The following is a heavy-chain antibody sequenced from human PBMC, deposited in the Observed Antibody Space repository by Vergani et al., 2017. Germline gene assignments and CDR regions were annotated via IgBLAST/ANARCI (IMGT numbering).Heavy chain of an antibody. CDR1: GGSISSGSYY. V-gene: IGHV4-61*02. D-gene: IGHD3-10*01. CDR3: ARDFGYYYYYGMDV. Sequence: QVQLQESGPGLVKPSQTLSLTCTVSGGSISSGSYYWSWIRQPAGKGLEWIGRIYTSGSTNYNPSLKSRVTISVDTSKNQFSLKLSSVTAADPAVYYCARDFGYYYYYGMDVWGQGTRVTVSS. CDR2: IYTSGST. J-gene: IGHJ6*02.